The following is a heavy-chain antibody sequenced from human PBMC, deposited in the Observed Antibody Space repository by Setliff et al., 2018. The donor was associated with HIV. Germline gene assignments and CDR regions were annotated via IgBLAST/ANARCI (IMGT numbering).Heavy chain of an antibody. V-gene: IGHV4-39*01. D-gene: IGHD6-19*01. CDR3: ARWVYNSAWSLDY. J-gene: IGHJ4*02. CDR1: GGSISSSSYY. CDR2: FYYNGNT. Sequence: SETLSLTCTVSGGSISSSSYYWGWIRQPPGKGLEWIGDFYYNGNTFYNPSLESRVMISVDTSKNQFSLKLTSVTAADTAVYCARWVYNSAWSLDYWGQGTLVTVSS.